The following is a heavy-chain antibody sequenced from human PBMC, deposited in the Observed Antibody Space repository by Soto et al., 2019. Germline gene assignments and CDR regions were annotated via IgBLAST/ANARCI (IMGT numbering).Heavy chain of an antibody. Sequence: PGGSLRLSCAASGFTFSSYAMHWVRQAPGKGLEWVAVISYDGSNKYYADSVKGRFTISRDNSKNTLYLQMNSLRAEDTAVYYCARDGAYSSSYYYYYGMDVWGQGTTVTVS. CDR3: ARDGAYSSSYYYYYGMDV. CDR2: ISYDGSNK. V-gene: IGHV3-30-3*01. CDR1: GFTFSSYA. J-gene: IGHJ6*02. D-gene: IGHD6-6*01.